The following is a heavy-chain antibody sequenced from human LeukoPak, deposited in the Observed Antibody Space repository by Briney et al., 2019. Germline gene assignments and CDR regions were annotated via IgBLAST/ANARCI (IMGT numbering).Heavy chain of an antibody. Sequence: GASVKVSFKASGYTFTIYGISWVRQAPGQGLEWMGWISAYNGNTNYAQKLQGRVTMTTDTSTSTAYMELRSLRSDDTAVYYCAREESCGSCYFNWFDPWGQGTLVTVSS. CDR3: AREESCGSCYFNWFDP. J-gene: IGHJ5*02. V-gene: IGHV1-18*01. CDR2: ISAYNGNT. D-gene: IGHD2-15*01. CDR1: GYTFTIYG.